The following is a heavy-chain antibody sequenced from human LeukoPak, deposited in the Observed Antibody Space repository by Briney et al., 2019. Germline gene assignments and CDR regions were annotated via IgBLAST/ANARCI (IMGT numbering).Heavy chain of an antibody. D-gene: IGHD1/OR15-1a*01. CDR3: ARFGITGTLDV. V-gene: IGHV3-7*01. Sequence: GGSLRLSCAGSGFTFSSYWMSWVRQAPGKGLEWVANIKQDGSEKYYVDSVKGRFTISRDNAKNSLYLQMNSLRAEDTAVYSCARFGITGTLDVWGKGTTVTVSS. CDR1: GFTFSSYW. J-gene: IGHJ6*04. CDR2: IKQDGSEK.